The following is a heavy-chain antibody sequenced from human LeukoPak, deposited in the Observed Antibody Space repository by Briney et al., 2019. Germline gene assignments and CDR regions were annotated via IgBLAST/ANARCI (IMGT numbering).Heavy chain of an antibody. D-gene: IGHD1-26*01. J-gene: IGHJ3*02. CDR1: GFIFRNYA. CDR2: ISGNGDST. V-gene: IGHV3-23*01. CDR3: AKEDWIVEPSTGDDAFDI. Sequence: GGSLRLSCTASGFIFRNYAMSWVRQAPGKGLEWVSTISGNGDSTFYRDSMKGRFTISRDNSKNTVYLQMDSLRAEDTALYYCAKEDWIVEPSTGDDAFDIWGQGTMVTVSS.